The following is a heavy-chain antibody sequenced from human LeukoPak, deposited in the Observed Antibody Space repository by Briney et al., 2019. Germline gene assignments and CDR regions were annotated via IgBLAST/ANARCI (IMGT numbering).Heavy chain of an antibody. Sequence: SVKVSCKASGGTFSSYTISWVRQAPGQGLEWMGRIIPILGIANYAQKFQGRVTITADESTSTAYMELSSLRSEDTAVYYCARDIPSPGFGSGGPFDYWGQGTLVAVSS. J-gene: IGHJ4*02. CDR1: GGTFSSYT. CDR3: ARDIPSPGFGSGGPFDY. V-gene: IGHV1-69*04. D-gene: IGHD3-3*01. CDR2: IIPILGIA.